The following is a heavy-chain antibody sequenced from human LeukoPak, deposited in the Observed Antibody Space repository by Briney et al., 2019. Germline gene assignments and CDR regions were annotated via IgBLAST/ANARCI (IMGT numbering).Heavy chain of an antibody. D-gene: IGHD3-10*01. CDR1: GGSISSGGYY. CDR2: IYYSGST. J-gene: IGHJ4*02. V-gene: IGHV4-31*03. CDR3: VRSPITMVRGVISPFDY. Sequence: SETLSLTCTVSGGSISSGGYYWSWIRQHPGKGLEWIGYIYYSGSTYYNPSLKSRVTISVDTSKNQFSLKLSSVTAADTALYYCVRSPITMVRGVISPFDYWGQGTLVTVSS.